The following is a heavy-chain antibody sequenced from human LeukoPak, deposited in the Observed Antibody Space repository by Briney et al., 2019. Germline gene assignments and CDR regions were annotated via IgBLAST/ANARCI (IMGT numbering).Heavy chain of an antibody. D-gene: IGHD3-22*01. J-gene: IGHJ6*03. CDR1: GGSISSYY. CDR2: IYYSGST. Sequence: SETLSLTCTVSGGSISSYYWSWIRQPPGKGLEWIGYIYYSGSTNYNPSLKSRVTISVDTSKNQFSLKLSSVTAADTAVYYCARQGYYYDSSGYPRGYYYYYMDVWGKGTTVTISS. CDR3: ARQGYYYDSSGYPRGYYYYYMDV. V-gene: IGHV4-59*08.